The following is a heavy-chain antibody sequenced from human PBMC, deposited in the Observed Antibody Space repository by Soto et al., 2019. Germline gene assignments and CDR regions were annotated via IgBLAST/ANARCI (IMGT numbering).Heavy chain of an antibody. V-gene: IGHV4-30-2*01. CDR2: IYHSGST. J-gene: IGHJ4*02. CDR1: EGSLNGYY. CDR3: ARKNHYFDY. Sequence: TSETLSLTCGVSEGSLNGYYWSWIRQPPGKGLEWIGYIYHSGSTYYNPSLKSRVTISVDRSKNQFSLKLSSVTAADTAVYYCARKNHYFDYWGQGTLVTVSS.